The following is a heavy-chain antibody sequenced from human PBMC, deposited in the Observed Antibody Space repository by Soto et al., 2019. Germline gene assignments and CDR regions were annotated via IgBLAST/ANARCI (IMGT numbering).Heavy chain of an antibody. CDR3: AKELRGYSYGSGFDY. Sequence: EVQLVESGGGLVQPGRSLRLSCAASGFTFDDYAMHWVRQAPGKGLEWVSGISWNSGSIGYADSVKGRFTIPRDNAKNSLSLQMHGLRAEDTALYYCAKELRGYSYGSGFDYWGQGTLVTVSS. CDR1: GFTFDDYA. CDR2: ISWNSGSI. J-gene: IGHJ4*02. D-gene: IGHD5-18*01. V-gene: IGHV3-9*01.